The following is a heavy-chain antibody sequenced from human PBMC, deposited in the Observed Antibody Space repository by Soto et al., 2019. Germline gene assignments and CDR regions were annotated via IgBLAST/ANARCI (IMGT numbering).Heavy chain of an antibody. CDR1: GGTFSSYA. J-gene: IGHJ6*02. CDR2: IVPIFGTA. CDR3: AREVKASQWLVANRIYYYYYGMDV. D-gene: IGHD6-19*01. V-gene: IGHV1-69*13. Sequence: VASVKVSCKASGGTFSSYAISWVRQAPGQGLEWMGGIVPIFGTANYAQKFQGRVTITADESTSTAYMELSSLRSEDTAVYYCAREVKASQWLVANRIYYYYYGMDVWGQGTTVTVSS.